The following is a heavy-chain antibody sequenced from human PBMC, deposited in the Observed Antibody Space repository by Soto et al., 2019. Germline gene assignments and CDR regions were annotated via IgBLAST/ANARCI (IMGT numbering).Heavy chain of an antibody. Sequence: GGSLRLSCSASVFTFSSYDMNWFRQAPGKGLEWVSGVSASGSITSYADSAKGRFTISRDNAKNTVFLQMTGLRAEDTAVYFCAKGDCSGGRCYRGFDYWGQGTLVTVSS. CDR2: VSASGSIT. D-gene: IGHD2-15*01. CDR3: AKGDCSGGRCYRGFDY. J-gene: IGHJ4*02. V-gene: IGHV3-23*01. CDR1: VFTFSSYD.